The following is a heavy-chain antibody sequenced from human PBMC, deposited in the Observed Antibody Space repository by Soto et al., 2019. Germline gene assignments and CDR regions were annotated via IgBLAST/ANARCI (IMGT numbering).Heavy chain of an antibody. CDR1: GFTFSSYA. CDR3: AKPPGEGVVDY. Sequence: GGSLRLSCAASGFTFSSYATSWVRQAPGKGLEWVSAISGSGGSTYYADSVKGRFTISRDNSKNTLYLQMNSLIAEDTAVYYCAKPPGEGVVDYWGQGTLVTVSA. CDR2: ISGSGGST. D-gene: IGHD7-27*01. J-gene: IGHJ4*02. V-gene: IGHV3-23*01.